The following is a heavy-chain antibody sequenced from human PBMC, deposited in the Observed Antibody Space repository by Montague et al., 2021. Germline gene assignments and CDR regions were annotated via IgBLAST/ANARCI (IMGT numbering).Heavy chain of an antibody. CDR3: MSVRE. J-gene: IGHJ4*02. D-gene: IGHD3-10*01. CDR1: GCTFSNSW. V-gene: IGHV3-7*01. Sequence: SLRLSCAASGCTFSNSWRNWVRQAPGKGLEWVANINPDGSAKRHVDSVQGRFTISRDNAKNSLHLQMNSLRAEDTAVYYCMSVREWGQGTLVTVSS. CDR2: INPDGSAK.